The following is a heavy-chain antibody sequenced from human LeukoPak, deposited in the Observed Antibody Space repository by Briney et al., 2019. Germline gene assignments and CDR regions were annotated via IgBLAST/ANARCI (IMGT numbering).Heavy chain of an antibody. V-gene: IGHV1-2*02. CDR3: ARAVGQWRSVSRGTGY. D-gene: IGHD2-15*01. CDR2: INPNSGGT. Sequence: ASVKVSCKASGYSFNSQGMNWVRQAPGQGLEWMGWINPNSGGTNYAQKFQGRVTMTRDTSISTAYMELSRLRSDDTAVYYCARAVGQWRSVSRGTGYWGQGTLVTVSS. CDR1: GYSFNSQG. J-gene: IGHJ4*02.